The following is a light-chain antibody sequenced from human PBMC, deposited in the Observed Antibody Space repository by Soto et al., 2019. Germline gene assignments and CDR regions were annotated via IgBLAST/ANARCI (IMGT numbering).Light chain of an antibody. CDR3: QQYYSYPFT. CDR2: AAS. Sequence: AIRMTQSPSSFSASTGDRVTITCRASQGISSYLAWYQQKPGKAPKLLIYAASTLQIGVPSRFSGSGSGTDFTLTISCLQSEDFATYYCQQYYSYPFTFGPGTKVDI. CDR1: QGISSY. V-gene: IGKV1-8*01. J-gene: IGKJ3*01.